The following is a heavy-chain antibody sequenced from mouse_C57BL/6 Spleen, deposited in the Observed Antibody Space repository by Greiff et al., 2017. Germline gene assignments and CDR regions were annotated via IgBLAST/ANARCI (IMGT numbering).Heavy chain of an antibody. CDR1: GYSFTGYY. D-gene: IGHD1-1*01. CDR3: ARLTDGSSYFDY. J-gene: IGHJ2*01. V-gene: IGHV1-42*01. CDR2: INPSTGGT. Sequence: EVKLQESGPELVKPGASVKISCKASGYSFTGYYMNWVKQSPEKSLEWIGEINPSTGGTTYNQKFKAKATLTVDKSSSTAYMQLKSLTSEDSAVYYCARLTDGSSYFDYWGQGTTLTVSS.